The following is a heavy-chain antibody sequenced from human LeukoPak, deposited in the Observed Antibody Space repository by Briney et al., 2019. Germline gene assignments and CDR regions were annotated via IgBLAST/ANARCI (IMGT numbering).Heavy chain of an antibody. CDR2: IYYSGST. CDR1: GGSISSYY. V-gene: IGHV4-59*01. CDR3: ARGGIWFGEFSY. J-gene: IGHJ4*02. Sequence: SETLSLTCTVSGGSISSYYWSWIRQPPGKGLEWIGYIYYSGSTNYNPSLKSRVTISVDTSKNQFSLKLSSVTAADTAVYYCARGGIWFGEFSYWGQGTLVTVSS. D-gene: IGHD3-10*01.